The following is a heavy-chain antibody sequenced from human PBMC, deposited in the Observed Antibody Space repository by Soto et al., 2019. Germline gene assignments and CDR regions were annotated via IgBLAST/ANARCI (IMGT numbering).Heavy chain of an antibody. CDR2: ISSSSSTI. Sequence: VGSLRLSCAVSGFTVSSNYMSWVRQAPGKGLEWVSYISSSSSTIYYADSVKGRFTISRDNAKNSLYLQMNSLRAEDTAVYYCARDYDYRDYVDHWYFDLWGRGTLVTVSS. CDR3: ARDYDYRDYVDHWYFDL. CDR1: GFTVSSNY. J-gene: IGHJ2*01. V-gene: IGHV3-48*01. D-gene: IGHD4-17*01.